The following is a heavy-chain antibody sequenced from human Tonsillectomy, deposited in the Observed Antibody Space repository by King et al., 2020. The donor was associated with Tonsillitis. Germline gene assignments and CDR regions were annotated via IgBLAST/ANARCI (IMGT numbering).Heavy chain of an antibody. CDR3: ARDRGYCSGGNCYRPYYFDY. J-gene: IGHJ4*02. Sequence: VQLVESGGGVVQPGRSLRLSCAASGFTFSTYAIHWVRQAPGKGLEWVAVISYVGSMIYYADSVKGRFTISRDNSKSSLYLQMNSLRAEDTAVYFCARDRGYCSGGNCYRPYYFDYWGQGTLVTVSS. CDR2: ISYVGSMI. D-gene: IGHD2-15*01. CDR1: GFTFSTYA. V-gene: IGHV3-30-3*01.